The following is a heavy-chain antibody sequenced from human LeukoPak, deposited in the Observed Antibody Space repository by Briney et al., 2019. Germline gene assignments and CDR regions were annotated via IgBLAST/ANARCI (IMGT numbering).Heavy chain of an antibody. J-gene: IGHJ4*02. CDR2: ISSSSYI. CDR1: GFTFSSYS. D-gene: IGHD3-10*01. Sequence: PGGSLRLSCAASGFTFSSYSMNWVRQAPGKGLEWVSSISSSSYIYYADSVKGRFTISRDNAKNSLYLQMNSLRAEDTAVYYCARGGYYGSGSHLYFDYWGQGTLVTVSS. CDR3: ARGGYYGSGSHLYFDY. V-gene: IGHV3-21*01.